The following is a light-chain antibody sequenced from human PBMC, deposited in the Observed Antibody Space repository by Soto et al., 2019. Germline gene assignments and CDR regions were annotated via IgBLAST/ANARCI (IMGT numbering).Light chain of an antibody. CDR3: AAWDDTLKGPG. CDR1: RSNIGSNT. CDR2: GSD. V-gene: IGLV1-44*01. J-gene: IGLJ2*01. Sequence: QSVLTQPPSASGTPGQRVTISCSGSRSNIGSNTVNWYQQLPGTAPKLLIYGSDQRPSGVPDRFSGSKSGTSASLAISGLQSEDEADYYCAAWDDTLKGPGFGGGTQLTVL.